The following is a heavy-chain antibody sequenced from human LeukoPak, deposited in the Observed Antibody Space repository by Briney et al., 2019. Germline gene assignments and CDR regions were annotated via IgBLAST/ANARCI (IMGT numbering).Heavy chain of an antibody. Sequence: SETLSLTCAVYGGSFSGYYWSWIRQPPGKGLEWIGEINHSGSTYYNPSLKSRVTVSIDMFKNQFSLKLSSVTAADTAVYYCASTWEYSSSPPLDYWGQGTLVTVSS. CDR3: ASTWEYSSSPPLDY. D-gene: IGHD6-6*01. V-gene: IGHV4-34*01. CDR1: GGSFSGYY. CDR2: INHSGST. J-gene: IGHJ4*02.